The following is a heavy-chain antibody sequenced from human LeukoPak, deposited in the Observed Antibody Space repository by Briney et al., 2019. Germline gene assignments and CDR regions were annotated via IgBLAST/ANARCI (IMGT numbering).Heavy chain of an antibody. V-gene: IGHV3-23*01. J-gene: IGHJ4*02. CDR1: GITFSTYA. CDR3: AKHFCTGLDCSLFDS. CDR2: ISSSGSST. Sequence: GGSLRLSCVASGITFSTYAMSWVRQAPGKGLEWVSVISSSGSSTYYADSVKGRFTISRDNLKNTLYLQMNSLRAEDTAVYYCAKHFCTGLDCSLFDSWGQGTLVTVSS. D-gene: IGHD3/OR15-3a*01.